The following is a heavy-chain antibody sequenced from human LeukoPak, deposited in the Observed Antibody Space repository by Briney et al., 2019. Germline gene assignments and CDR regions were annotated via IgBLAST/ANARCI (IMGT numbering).Heavy chain of an antibody. CDR1: GYTFTGYY. D-gene: IGHD2-8*01. V-gene: IGHV1-2*02. J-gene: IGHJ5*02. CDR3: ARDQGVLIRGWFDP. Sequence: VASVKVSCKASGYTFTGYYMHWVRQAPGQGLEWRGWINPNSGGTNYAQKFQGRVTMTRDTSISTAYMELSRLRSDDTAVYYCARDQGVLIRGWFDPWGQGTLVTVSS. CDR2: INPNSGGT.